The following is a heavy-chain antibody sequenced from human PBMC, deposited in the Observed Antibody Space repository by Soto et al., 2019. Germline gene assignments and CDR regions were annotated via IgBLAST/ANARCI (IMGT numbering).Heavy chain of an antibody. CDR1: GYHFTNYW. Sequence: EVQLVQSGAEVKKSGESLKISCKGSGYHFTNYWIGWVRQVPGKGLEWMGFIYPSDSDTRYSPSFQGQVTISADKSISTGYLQWSSLKASDTAMYYCARPIGALSTTDFTYWGQGTLVTVSS. CDR3: ARPIGALSTTDFTY. D-gene: IGHD3-22*01. V-gene: IGHV5-51*01. J-gene: IGHJ4*02. CDR2: IYPSDSDT.